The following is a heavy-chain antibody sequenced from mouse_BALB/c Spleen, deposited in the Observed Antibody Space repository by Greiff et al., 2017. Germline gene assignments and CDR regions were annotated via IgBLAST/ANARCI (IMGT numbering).Heavy chain of an antibody. V-gene: IGHV5-12-1*01. CDR2: ISSGGGST. J-gene: IGHJ4*01. CDR1: GFAFSSYD. CDR3: ARQGGGSSYYYAMDY. D-gene: IGHD1-1*01. Sequence: EVQGVESGGGLVKPGGSLKLSCAASGFAFSSYDMSWVRQTPEKRLEWVAYISSGGGSTYYPDTVKGRFTISRDNAKNTLYLQMSSLKSEDTAMYYCARQGGGSSYYYAMDYWGQGTSVTVSS.